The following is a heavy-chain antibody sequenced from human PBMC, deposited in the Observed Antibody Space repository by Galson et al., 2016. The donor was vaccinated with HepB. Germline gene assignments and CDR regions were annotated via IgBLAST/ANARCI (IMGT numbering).Heavy chain of an antibody. Sequence: SVKVSCKVSGYSLTDLSMHWVRQAPGKGLEWMGGFDPEDGETVSAQMFQGRITMTEDTSTDTGYMELSSLRSEDTAVYYCAVIRWHVSTPDLYYDFDHFDPWGQGTLVTVSS. V-gene: IGHV1-24*01. CDR1: GYSLTDLS. J-gene: IGHJ5*02. CDR2: FDPEDGET. D-gene: IGHD3-3*01. CDR3: AVIRWHVSTPDLYYDFDHFDP.